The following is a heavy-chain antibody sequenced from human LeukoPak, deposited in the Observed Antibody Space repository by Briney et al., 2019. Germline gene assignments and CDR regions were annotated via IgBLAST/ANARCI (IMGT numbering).Heavy chain of an antibody. CDR3: ARFVGACSGGSCYSDS. CDR2: IYPGDSDT. CDR1: GYSFTSYW. J-gene: IGHJ4*02. D-gene: IGHD2-15*01. V-gene: IGHV5-51*01. Sequence: GESLKISCKGSGYSFTSYWIGWVRQMPGKGLEWMGIIYPGDSDTRYSPSFQGQVTISADKSISTAYLQWDSLKASDTAMYYCARFVGACSGGSCYSDSWGQGTLVTVSS.